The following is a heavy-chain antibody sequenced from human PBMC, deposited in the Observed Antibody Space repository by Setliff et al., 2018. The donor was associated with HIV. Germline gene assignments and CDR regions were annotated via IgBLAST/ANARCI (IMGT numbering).Heavy chain of an antibody. CDR3: ARASHEYGLFDP. J-gene: IGHJ5*02. CDR1: GYTITSHA. CDR2: INTKNGDP. Sequence: RASVKVSCKASGYTITSHAMNWVRQAPGQGLEWMGWINTKNGDPTYARDFTGRFVFSLDTSVSTTYLQIISLQAEDTAVYYCARASHEYGLFDPWGQGTLVTVSS. D-gene: IGHD3-10*01. V-gene: IGHV7-4-1*02.